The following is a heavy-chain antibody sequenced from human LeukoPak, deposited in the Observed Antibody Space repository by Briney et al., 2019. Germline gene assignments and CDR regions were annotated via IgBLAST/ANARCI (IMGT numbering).Heavy chain of an antibody. CDR1: GFTFSSYW. V-gene: IGHV3-7*01. CDR3: ARSPYCSSTSCYYFDY. Sequence: GGSLRLSCAASGFTFSSYWMSWVHQAPGKGLEWVANIKQDGSEKYYVDSVKGRFTISRDNAKNSLYLQMNSLRAEDTAVYYCARSPYCSSTSCYYFDYWGQGTLVTVSS. D-gene: IGHD2-2*01. CDR2: IKQDGSEK. J-gene: IGHJ4*02.